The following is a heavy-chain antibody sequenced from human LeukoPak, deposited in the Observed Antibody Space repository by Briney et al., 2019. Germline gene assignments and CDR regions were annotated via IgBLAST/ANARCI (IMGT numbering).Heavy chain of an antibody. Sequence: GGSLRLSCAASGFTFTSYEMNWVRQAPGKGLEWVSYISSSGNTMYYADSVKGRFTISRDNAKNSLYLQMDSLRAEDTAVYYCAREGYISSWYFDCWGQGTLVTVSS. J-gene: IGHJ4*02. V-gene: IGHV3-48*03. CDR1: GFTFTSYE. D-gene: IGHD6-13*01. CDR2: ISSSGNTM. CDR3: AREGYISSWYFDC.